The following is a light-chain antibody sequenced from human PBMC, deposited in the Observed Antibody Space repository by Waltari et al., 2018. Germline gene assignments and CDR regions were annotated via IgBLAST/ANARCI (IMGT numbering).Light chain of an antibody. CDR3: QQRINWPLT. CDR2: DAF. J-gene: IGKJ4*01. CDR1: QSVSSS. Sequence: EIVLTQSPATLSLSPGERATLSCRASQSVSSSLAWYQQKPGQAPRLLIYDAFNRATGIPARFSCSGSGTDFTLTISSLEPEDFAVYYCQQRINWPLTFGGGTKVEIK. V-gene: IGKV3-11*01.